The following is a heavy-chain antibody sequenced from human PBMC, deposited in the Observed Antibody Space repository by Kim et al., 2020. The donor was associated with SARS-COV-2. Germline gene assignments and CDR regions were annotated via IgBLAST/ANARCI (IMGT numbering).Heavy chain of an antibody. J-gene: IGHJ4*02. Sequence: ASVKVSCKASGYTFTGYYMHWVRQAPGQGLEWMGRINPNSGGTNYAQKFQGRVTMTRDTSISTAYMELSRLRSDDTAVYYCARDGMIYQGSPENWGQGTLLTVSS. CDR2: INPNSGGT. CDR1: GYTFTGYY. CDR3: ARDGMIYQGSPEN. V-gene: IGHV1-2*06. D-gene: IGHD2-2*01.